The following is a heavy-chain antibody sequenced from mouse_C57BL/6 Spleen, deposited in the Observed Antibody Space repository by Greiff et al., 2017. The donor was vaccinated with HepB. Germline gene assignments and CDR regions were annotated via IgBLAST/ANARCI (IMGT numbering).Heavy chain of an antibody. CDR2: IYPGSGNN. V-gene: IGHV1-76*01. D-gene: IGHD2-14*01. CDR3: ARDDRNDVMDY. Sequence: VQLQQSGAELVRPGASVKLSCKASGYTFTNYYINWVKQRPGQGLEWIARIYPGSGNNYYNEKFKGKATLTAEKSSSTAYMQISSLTSEDSAVYFCARDDRNDVMDYWGQGTSVTVSS. CDR1: GYTFTNYY. J-gene: IGHJ4*01.